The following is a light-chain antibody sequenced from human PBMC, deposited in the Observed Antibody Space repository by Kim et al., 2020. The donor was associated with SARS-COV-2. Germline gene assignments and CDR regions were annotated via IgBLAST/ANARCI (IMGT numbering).Light chain of an antibody. CDR1: QSVSSSS. CDR3: QQFDSSPPTWT. V-gene: IGKV3-20*01. Sequence: EIVLTQSPGTLSLSPGERATLSCRASQSVSSSSLAWYQQKPGQAPRLLIYGASSRATGIPDRFSGSGSGTDFTLAISTLEPQDFAVYYCQQFDSSPPTWTFGQGTKVDIK. J-gene: IGKJ1*01. CDR2: GAS.